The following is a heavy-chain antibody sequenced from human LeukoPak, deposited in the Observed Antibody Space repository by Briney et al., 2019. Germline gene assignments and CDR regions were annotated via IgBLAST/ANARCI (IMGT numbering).Heavy chain of an antibody. CDR3: AREGGFYRPLAY. CDR1: GGSVISTNW. J-gene: IGHJ4*02. CDR2: VHLDGRT. Sequence: SETLSLTCGVTGGSVISTNWWTWVRQPPGKGLEWIGEVHLDGRTNYNPSLESRLTISVDLSENHVSLKLTSVTAADTAVYFCAREGGFYRPLAYSGQGTLVTVSS. D-gene: IGHD3-3*01. V-gene: IGHV4-4*02.